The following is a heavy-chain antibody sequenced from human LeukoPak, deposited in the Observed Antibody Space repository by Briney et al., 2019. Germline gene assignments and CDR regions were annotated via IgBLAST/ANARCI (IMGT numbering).Heavy chain of an antibody. CDR2: IYYSGST. CDR1: GGSISSSSYY. J-gene: IGHJ4*02. D-gene: IGHD2-15*01. CDR3: ARHHVVVVAAPFDY. Sequence: PSETLSLTCAVSGGSISSSSYYWGWIRQPPGKGLEWIGSIYYSGSTYYNPSLKSRVTISVDTSKNQFSLKLSSVTAADTAVYYCARHHVVVVAAPFDYWGQGTLVTASS. V-gene: IGHV4-39*01.